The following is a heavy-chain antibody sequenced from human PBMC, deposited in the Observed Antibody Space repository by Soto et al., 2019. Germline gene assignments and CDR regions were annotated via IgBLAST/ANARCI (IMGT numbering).Heavy chain of an antibody. V-gene: IGHV3-23*01. CDR2: ISGSGGST. CDR3: AKESRGLWFGELLYGVYDY. D-gene: IGHD3-10*01. J-gene: IGHJ4*02. Sequence: GGSLRLSCAASGFTFSSYAMSWVRQAPGKGLEWVSAISGSGGSTYYADSVKGRFTISRDNSKNTLYLQINNLRAEDTAVYYCAKESRGLWFGELLYGVYDYWGQGTLVTVSP. CDR1: GFTFSSYA.